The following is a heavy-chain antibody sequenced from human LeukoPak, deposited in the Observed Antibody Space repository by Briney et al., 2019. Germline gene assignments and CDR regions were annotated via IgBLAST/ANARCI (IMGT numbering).Heavy chain of an antibody. V-gene: IGHV1-69*04. Sequence: SVKVSCTASGGTFSSYAISWVRQAPGQGLEWMGRIIPILGIANYAQKFQGRVTITADKSTSTAYMELSNLRSEDTAVYYCARGYYDSSGYYPWGSDFFDYWGQGTLVTVSS. CDR1: GGTFSSYA. J-gene: IGHJ4*02. CDR3: ARGYYDSSGYYPWGSDFFDY. CDR2: IIPILGIA. D-gene: IGHD3-22*01.